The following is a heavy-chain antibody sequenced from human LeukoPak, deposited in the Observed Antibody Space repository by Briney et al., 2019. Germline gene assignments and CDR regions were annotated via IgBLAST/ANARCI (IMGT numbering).Heavy chain of an antibody. CDR3: ARRPSVYTSGSNYYFDY. CDR2: IYYSGST. D-gene: IGHD6-19*01. Sequence: PSETLSLTCTVFGGSISTSSYYWGWIRQPPGKGLEWIGSIYYSGSTYYNPSLKSRVTISVDTSKNQFSLKLSSVTAADTAVYYCARRPSVYTSGSNYYFDYGGKGTRVTVSS. J-gene: IGHJ4*02. CDR1: GGSISTSSYY. V-gene: IGHV4-39*01.